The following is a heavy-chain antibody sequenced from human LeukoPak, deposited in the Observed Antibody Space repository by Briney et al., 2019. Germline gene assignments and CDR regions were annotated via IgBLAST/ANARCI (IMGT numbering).Heavy chain of an antibody. CDR3: AKDGDSSGWYYFDY. CDR1: GFTFSRYG. CDR2: ISYDGSNK. D-gene: IGHD6-19*01. V-gene: IGHV3-30*18. Sequence: GGSLRLPCAASGFTFSRYGMHWVRQAPGKGLEWVAVISYDGSNKYYADSVKGRFTIPRDNSKNTLYLQMNSPRAEDTAVYYCAKDGDSSGWYYFDYWGQGTLVTVSS. J-gene: IGHJ4*02.